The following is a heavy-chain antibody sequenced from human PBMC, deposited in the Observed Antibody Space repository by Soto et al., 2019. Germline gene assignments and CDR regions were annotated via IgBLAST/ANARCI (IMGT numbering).Heavy chain of an antibody. D-gene: IGHD2-2*01. J-gene: IGHJ5*02. Sequence: PSETLSLTCAVSGYSISSGYYWGWIRQPPGKGLEWIGSIYHSVSTYYNPSLKSRLTISVDTSKNQFSLKLSSVTAADTAVYYSATDIDVVAAAMRLVGGWFDPGGEGPLV. CDR2: IYHSVST. V-gene: IGHV4-38-2*02. CDR1: GYSISSGYY. CDR3: ATDIDVVAAAMRLVGGWFDP.